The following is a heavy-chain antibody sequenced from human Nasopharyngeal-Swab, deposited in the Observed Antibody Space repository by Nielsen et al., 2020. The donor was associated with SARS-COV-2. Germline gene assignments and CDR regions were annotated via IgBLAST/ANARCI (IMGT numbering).Heavy chain of an antibody. D-gene: IGHD2-15*01. CDR2: IIPILGIA. V-gene: IGHV1-69*04. CDR3: ARGEGCSGGSCYPIYYGMDV. CDR1: GGTFSSYA. Sequence: SVKVSCKASGGTFSSYAISWVRQAPGQGLEWMGRIIPILGIANYARKFQGRVTITADKSTSTAYMELSSLRSEDTAVYYCARGEGCSGGSCYPIYYGMDVWGQGTTVTVSS. J-gene: IGHJ6*02.